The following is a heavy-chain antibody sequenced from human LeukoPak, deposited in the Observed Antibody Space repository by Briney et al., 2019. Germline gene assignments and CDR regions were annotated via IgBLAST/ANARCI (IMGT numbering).Heavy chain of an antibody. CDR1: VFTFSSYA. D-gene: IGHD3-9*01. V-gene: IGHV3-23*01. Sequence: GGSLRLSSAASVFTFSSYAMSWLPPAQGKGLEWVSAIGGSGGSTYYADSVKGRFTISRDNSKNTLYLQMNSLRAEDTAVYYCAKGVLRYFDWLPGDYWGQGTLVTVSS. CDR3: AKGVLRYFDWLPGDY. J-gene: IGHJ4*02. CDR2: IGGSGGST.